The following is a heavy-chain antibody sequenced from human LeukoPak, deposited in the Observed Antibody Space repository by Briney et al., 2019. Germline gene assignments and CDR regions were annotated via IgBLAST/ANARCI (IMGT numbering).Heavy chain of an antibody. Sequence: PSETLSLTCTVSGGSISSYYWSWIRQPPGKGLEWIGYIYYSGSTNYNPSLKSRVTISVDTSKNQFSLKLSSVTAADTAVYYCARSSGWHLLLLDYWGQGTLVTVSS. CDR2: IYYSGST. CDR1: GGSISSYY. CDR3: ARSSGWHLLLLDY. J-gene: IGHJ4*02. V-gene: IGHV4-59*08. D-gene: IGHD6-25*01.